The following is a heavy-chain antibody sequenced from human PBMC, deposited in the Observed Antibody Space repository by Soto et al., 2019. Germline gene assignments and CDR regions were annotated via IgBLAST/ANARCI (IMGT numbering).Heavy chain of an antibody. CDR3: HGYGY. J-gene: IGHJ4*02. CDR1: GFTVSSANY. V-gene: IGHV3-53*01. D-gene: IGHD5-12*01. Sequence: EVQLVECGGGLIQPGGSLRLSCVVSGFTVSSANYMSWVRQAPGKGLEWVSVIYSAGTTYYADSVKGRFTISRDNSKNTLYLQMNSLRAEDTAVYYCHGYGYWGQGTLVTVSS. CDR2: IYSAGTT.